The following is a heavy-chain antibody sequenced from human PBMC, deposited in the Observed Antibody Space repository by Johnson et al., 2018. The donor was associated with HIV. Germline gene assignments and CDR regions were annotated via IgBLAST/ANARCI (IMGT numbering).Heavy chain of an antibody. CDR2: ISSDGSNK. J-gene: IGHJ3*02. Sequence: QVQLVESGGGVVQPGKSLRLSCVASAFAFSSYAMHWVRQAPGKGLEWVAVISSDGSNKYFADSVKGRFIISRDNSKNTLYLQMNSLTTEDTAAYYCARGGRWGGDCYSGLDAFDIWGLGTMVTVSS. CDR1: AFAFSSYA. CDR3: ARGGRWGGDCYSGLDAFDI. V-gene: IGHV3-30*04. D-gene: IGHD2-21*01.